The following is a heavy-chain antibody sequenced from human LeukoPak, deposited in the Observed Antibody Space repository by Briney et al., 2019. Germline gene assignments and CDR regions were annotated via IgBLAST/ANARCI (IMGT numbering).Heavy chain of an antibody. CDR3: ARAEVIYSSGWRPEYFQH. V-gene: IGHV5-51*01. D-gene: IGHD6-19*01. CDR1: GYSFTSYW. Sequence: GESLKISCKGSGYSFTSYWIGWVRQMPGKGLEWMGIIYPGDADTRYSPSFQGQVTISADKSISTAYLQWSSLKASDTAMYYCARAEVIYSSGWRPEYFQHWGQGTLVTVSS. J-gene: IGHJ1*01. CDR2: IYPGDADT.